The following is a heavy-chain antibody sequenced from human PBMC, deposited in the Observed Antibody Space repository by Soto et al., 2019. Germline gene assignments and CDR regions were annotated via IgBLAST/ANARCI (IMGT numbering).Heavy chain of an antibody. CDR3: ARAFLVNCGGDCYNQSPFAY. Sequence: PSETLSLTCTVSGGSISSGGYYWSWIRQHPGKGLEWIGYIYYSGSTYYNPSLKSRVTISVDTSKNQFSLKLSSVTAADTAVYYCARAFLVNCGGDCYNQSPFAYCGQGTLVTVSS. D-gene: IGHD2-21*02. CDR2: IYYSGST. J-gene: IGHJ4*02. V-gene: IGHV4-31*03. CDR1: GGSISSGGYY.